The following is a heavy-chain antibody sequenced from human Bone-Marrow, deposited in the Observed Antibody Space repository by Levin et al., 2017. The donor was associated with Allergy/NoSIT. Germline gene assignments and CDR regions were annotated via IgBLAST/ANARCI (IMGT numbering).Heavy chain of an antibody. CDR2: VNSTGAI. CDR3: ARGEAFFGAIIMMRY. D-gene: IGHD3-3*01. J-gene: IGHJ4*02. V-gene: IGHV4-59*01. Sequence: PSETLSLTCTVSGVSIKYYYWTWIRQSPTKGLEWIGYVNSTGAINYNPSLKGRVTISMDTSKNQFSLKLASVTTADTAMYYCARGEAFFGAIIMMRYWGQGSQVTVSS. CDR1: GVSIKYYY.